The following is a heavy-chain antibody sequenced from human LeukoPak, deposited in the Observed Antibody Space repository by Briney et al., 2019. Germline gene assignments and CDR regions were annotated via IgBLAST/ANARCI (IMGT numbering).Heavy chain of an antibody. D-gene: IGHD3-22*01. CDR3: ARDSHGYYDSSGYYYVAFDI. Sequence: PSETLSLTCTVSGGSISSYYWSWIRQPPGKGLEWIGYIYYSGSTNYNPSLKSRVAILVDTSKNQFSLKLSSVTAADTAVYYCARDSHGYYDSSGYYYVAFDIWGQGTMVTVSS. J-gene: IGHJ3*02. CDR2: IYYSGST. V-gene: IGHV4-59*01. CDR1: GGSISSYY.